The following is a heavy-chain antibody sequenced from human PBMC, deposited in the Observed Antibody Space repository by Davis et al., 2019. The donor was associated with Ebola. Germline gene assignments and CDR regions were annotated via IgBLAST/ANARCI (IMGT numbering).Heavy chain of an antibody. CDR3: ARDVMLVSVVVVPAAMDV. CDR2: INPYNGGT. D-gene: IGHD2-2*01. CDR1: GYTFTGYY. J-gene: IGHJ6*04. Sequence: ASVKVSCKASGYTFTGYYMHWVRRAPGQGLEWMGRINPYNGGTNYAQKFQGRVTMTRDTSISTAYMELSRLTSDDTAVYYCARDVMLVSVVVVPAAMDVWGKGTTVTVSS. V-gene: IGHV1-2*06.